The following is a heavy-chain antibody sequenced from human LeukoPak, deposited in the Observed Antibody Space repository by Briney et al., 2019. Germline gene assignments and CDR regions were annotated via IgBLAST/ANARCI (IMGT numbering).Heavy chain of an antibody. CDR1: GGSLSSYY. CDR2: IYYSGST. V-gene: IGHV4-59*01. J-gene: IGHJ2*01. Sequence: PSETLSLTCTVSGGSLSSYYWSWVRQPPGKGLEWIGYIYYSGSTNYNPSLTSRVTISVDTSKNQFSLKLSSVTAADTAVYYCAMGYNWNIGSSRIPWYFDLWGRGTLVTVSS. CDR3: AMGYNWNIGSSRIPWYFDL. D-gene: IGHD1-20*01.